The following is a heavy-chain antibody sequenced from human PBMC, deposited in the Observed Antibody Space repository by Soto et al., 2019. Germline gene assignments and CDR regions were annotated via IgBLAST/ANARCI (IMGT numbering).Heavy chain of an antibody. CDR3: ARDPSGIVAATSVWFDP. V-gene: IGHV1-2*04. CDR1: GYTFTGYY. Sequence: ASVKVSCKASGYTFTGYYMHWVRQAPGQGLEWMGWINPNSGGTNYAQKFQGWVTMTRDTSISTAYMELSRLRSDDTAVYYCARDPSGIVAATSVWFDPWGQGTLVTVSS. J-gene: IGHJ5*02. D-gene: IGHD1-26*01. CDR2: INPNSGGT.